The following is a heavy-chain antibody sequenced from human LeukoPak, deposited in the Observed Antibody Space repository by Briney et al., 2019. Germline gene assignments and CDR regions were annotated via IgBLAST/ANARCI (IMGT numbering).Heavy chain of an antibody. J-gene: IGHJ4*02. V-gene: IGHV4-34*01. CDR1: GGSFSGYY. Sequence: PSETLSLTCAVYGGSFSGYYWSWIRQPPGKGLEWIGEINHSGSTNYNPSLKSRVTISVDTSKNQFSLKLSSVTAADTAVYYCARLGYDSSGYYNWGQETLVTVSS. CDR2: INHSGST. CDR3: ARLGYDSSGYYN. D-gene: IGHD3-22*01.